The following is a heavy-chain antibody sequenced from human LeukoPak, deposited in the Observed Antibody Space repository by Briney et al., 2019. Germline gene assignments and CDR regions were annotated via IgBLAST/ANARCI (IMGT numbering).Heavy chain of an antibody. D-gene: IGHD6-6*01. Sequence: ASFKDSCKASGYTFPSYSINWVRQAPGQRLEWMVWISTYNDNTNYAQKFLGRVTMTTATSTSTASMEQRSLSTDATAVLFCSKARRGDGSSSIDNGGQATLVT. V-gene: IGHV1-18*01. CDR1: GYTFPSYS. J-gene: IGHJ4*02. CDR2: ISTYNDNT. CDR3: SKARRGDGSSSIDN.